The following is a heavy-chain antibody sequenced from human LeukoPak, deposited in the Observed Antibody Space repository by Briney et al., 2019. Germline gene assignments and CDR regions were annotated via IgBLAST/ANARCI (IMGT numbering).Heavy chain of an antibody. CDR3: AREGHSSPHDAFDI. Sequence: ASVKVSCKASGYTLTIYYMHWVRQAPGQGLEWMGILNPSGGSTTYAQRVQGRVTITRDTSTSTVYMELSSLRSEDTAVYYCAREGHSSPHDAFDIWGQGTMVTVSS. V-gene: IGHV1-46*01. D-gene: IGHD6-13*01. CDR2: LNPSGGST. CDR1: GYTLTIYY. J-gene: IGHJ3*02.